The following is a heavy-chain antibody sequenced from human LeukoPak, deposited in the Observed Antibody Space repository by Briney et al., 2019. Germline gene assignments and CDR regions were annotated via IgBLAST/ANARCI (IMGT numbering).Heavy chain of an antibody. V-gene: IGHV3-49*04. CDR1: GFTFGDYA. Sequence: GGSLRVSCTASGFTFGDYAMSWVRQAPGKGLEWVGFIRSKAYGGTTEYAASVKGRVTISRDDSKSIAYLQMNSLKTEDTAVYYCTRGVAVAGLPQDYWGQGTLVTVSS. D-gene: IGHD6-19*01. J-gene: IGHJ4*02. CDR3: TRGVAVAGLPQDY. CDR2: IRSKAYGGTT.